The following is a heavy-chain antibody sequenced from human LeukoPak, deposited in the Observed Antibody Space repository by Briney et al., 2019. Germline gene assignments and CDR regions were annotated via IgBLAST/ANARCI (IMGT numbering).Heavy chain of an antibody. V-gene: IGHV3-30*02. CDR3: ARQVVGATFQYYFDY. CDR1: GFTFSSYG. J-gene: IGHJ4*02. CDR2: IRYDGSNK. D-gene: IGHD1-26*01. Sequence: GGSLRLSCAASGFTFSSYGMHWVRQAPGEGLEWVAFIRYDGSNKYYADSVKGRFTISRDNSKNTLYLQMNSLRAEDTAVYYCARQVVGATFQYYFDYWGQGTLVTVSS.